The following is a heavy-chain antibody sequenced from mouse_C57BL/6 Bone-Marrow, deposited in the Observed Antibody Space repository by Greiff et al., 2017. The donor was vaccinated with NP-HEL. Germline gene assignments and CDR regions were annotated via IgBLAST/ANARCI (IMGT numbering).Heavy chain of an antibody. J-gene: IGHJ3*01. Sequence: EVQRVESGGGLVKPGGSLKLSCAASGFTFSSYAMSWVRQTPEKRLEWVATISDGGSYTYYPDNVKGRFTISRDNAKNNLYLQMSHLKSEDTAMYYCARERAQATAYWGQGTLVTVSA. V-gene: IGHV5-4*01. CDR1: GFTFSSYA. CDR3: ARERAQATAY. CDR2: ISDGGSYT. D-gene: IGHD3-2*02.